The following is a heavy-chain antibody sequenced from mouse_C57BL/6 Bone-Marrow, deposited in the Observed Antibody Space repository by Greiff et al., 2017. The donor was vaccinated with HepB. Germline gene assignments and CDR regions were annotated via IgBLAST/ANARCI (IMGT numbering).Heavy chain of an antibody. V-gene: IGHV14-1*01. Sequence: EVQLQQSGAELVRPGASVKLSCTASGFNIKDYYMHWVKQRPEQGLEWIGRIDPEDGDTEYAPKFQGKATMTAATSSNTAYLQLSSLTSEDTAVYYCTGGSSPYWYFDVWGTGTTVTVSS. CDR3: TGGSSPYWYFDV. CDR2: IDPEDGDT. CDR1: GFNIKDYY. D-gene: IGHD1-1*01. J-gene: IGHJ1*03.